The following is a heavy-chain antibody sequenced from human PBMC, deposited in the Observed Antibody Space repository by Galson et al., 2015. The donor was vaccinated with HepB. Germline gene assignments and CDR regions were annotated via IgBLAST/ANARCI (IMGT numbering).Heavy chain of an antibody. Sequence: CAISGDSVSSNTVGWNWIRQSPSRGLEWLGRTYYRSKWSNDYAQSVQGRITINPDTSKNQISLQLNSVTPEDTAVYYCARSIHLGRGFDSWGQGTLVTVSS. J-gene: IGHJ4*02. D-gene: IGHD7-27*01. CDR3: ARSIHLGRGFDS. CDR1: GDSVSSNTVG. CDR2: TYYRSKWSN. V-gene: IGHV6-1*01.